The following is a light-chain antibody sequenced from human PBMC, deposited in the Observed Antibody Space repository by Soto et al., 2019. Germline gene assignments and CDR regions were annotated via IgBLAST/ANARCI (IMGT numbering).Light chain of an antibody. CDR3: QKYNNVLFT. V-gene: IGKV1-27*01. CDR1: QAISHY. Sequence: DIQMTQSPSSLSASVGDRVTITCRASQAISHYLAWFQQKPGKVPKLLIYRASTLQSGVPSRFSGSGAGTDFTLTISSLQPEDVATYYCQKYNNVLFTFGPGTIVEIK. CDR2: RAS. J-gene: IGKJ3*01.